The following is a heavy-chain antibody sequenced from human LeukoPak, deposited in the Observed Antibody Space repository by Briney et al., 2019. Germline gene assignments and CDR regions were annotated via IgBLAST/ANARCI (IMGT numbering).Heavy chain of an antibody. J-gene: IGHJ5*02. Sequence: SVKVSCEASGGTFSSYTISWVRQAPGQGLEWMGRIIPILGLANYAQKFQGRVTINADKSTSTAYMELSSLRSEDTAVYYCARDSKYYDFWSGYSYNWFDPWGQGTLVTVSS. V-gene: IGHV1-69*04. D-gene: IGHD3-3*01. CDR1: GGTFSSYT. CDR2: IIPILGLA. CDR3: ARDSKYYDFWSGYSYNWFDP.